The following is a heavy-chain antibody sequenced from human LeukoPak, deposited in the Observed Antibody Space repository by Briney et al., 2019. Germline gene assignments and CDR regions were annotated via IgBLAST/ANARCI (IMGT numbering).Heavy chain of an antibody. CDR1: GYTFTNFG. V-gene: IGHV1-18*01. D-gene: IGHD3-3*01. Sequence: ASVKVSCKASGYTFTNFGISWVRQAPGQGLEWMGWISVYNGNTNFAQKLQGRVTMTTDTSTTTAYMELRNLRSDDTAVYYCARGGFSGEWFSDLDYWGQGTLVTVSS. J-gene: IGHJ4*02. CDR2: ISVYNGNT. CDR3: ARGGFSGEWFSDLDY.